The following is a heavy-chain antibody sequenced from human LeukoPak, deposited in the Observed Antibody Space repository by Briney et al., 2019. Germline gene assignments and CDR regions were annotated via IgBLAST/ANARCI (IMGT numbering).Heavy chain of an antibody. CDR3: ARGGGTSWPEGAFDI. V-gene: IGHV5-51*01. Sequence: GESLKISCKGSGYSFTNYWIGWVRQMPGKGLEWMGIIYPGDSDTRYSPSFQGQVTISADKSISTAYLQWSSLKASDTAMYYCARGGGTSWPEGAFDIWGQGTMVTVSS. CDR1: GYSFTNYW. D-gene: IGHD2-2*01. J-gene: IGHJ3*02. CDR2: IYPGDSDT.